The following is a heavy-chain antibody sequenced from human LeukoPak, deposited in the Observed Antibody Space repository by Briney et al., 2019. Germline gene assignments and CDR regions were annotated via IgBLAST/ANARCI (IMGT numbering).Heavy chain of an antibody. CDR1: GGSFSGYY. CDR3: ARDQGSYYYYYMDV. Sequence: SETLSLTCAVYGGSFSGYYWSWIRQPPGKGLEWIGEINHSGSTNYNPSLKSRVTISVDTSKNQFSLKLSSVTAADTAVYYCARDQGSYYYYYMDVWGKGTTVTISS. V-gene: IGHV4-34*01. D-gene: IGHD3-10*01. CDR2: INHSGST. J-gene: IGHJ6*03.